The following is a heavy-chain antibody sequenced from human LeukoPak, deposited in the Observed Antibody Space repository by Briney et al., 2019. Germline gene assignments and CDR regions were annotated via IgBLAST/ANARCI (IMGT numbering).Heavy chain of an antibody. V-gene: IGHV1-8*03. D-gene: IGHD6-13*01. CDR3: ARGGYSSRRFDP. CDR1: GYTFTSYD. J-gene: IGHJ5*02. Sequence: ASVKVSCKASGYTFTSYDINWVRQATGQGLEWMGWMNPNSGNTGYAQKFQGRVTITRNTSISTAYTELSSLRSEDTAVYYCARGGYSSRRFDPWGQGTLVTVSS. CDR2: MNPNSGNT.